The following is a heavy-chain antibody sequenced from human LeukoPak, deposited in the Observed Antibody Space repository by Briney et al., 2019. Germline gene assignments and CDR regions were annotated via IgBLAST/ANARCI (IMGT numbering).Heavy chain of an antibody. V-gene: IGHV5-51*01. J-gene: IGHJ4*02. CDR2: IYPSDSRT. D-gene: IGHD3-9*01. CDR1: AYSFTSHW. Sequence: GESLKISCKASAYSFTSHWIGWVRQMPGKGLECVGIIYPSDSRTIYSPSFQGQVTISADKSISTAYLQWSSLRASDTAIYYCARRTSMTGNPFDYWGQGTLVTVSS. CDR3: ARRTSMTGNPFDY.